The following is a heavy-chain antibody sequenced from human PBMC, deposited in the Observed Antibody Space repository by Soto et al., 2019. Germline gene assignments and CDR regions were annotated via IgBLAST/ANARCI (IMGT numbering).Heavy chain of an antibody. D-gene: IGHD3-10*01. V-gene: IGHV4-31*03. CDR3: ARGDGLLWFGELFPDAFDI. J-gene: IGHJ3*02. Sequence: ASETLSLTCTFSGGSISSGGYYWSWIRQHPGKGLEWIGYIYYSGSTYYNPSLKSRVTISVDTSKNQFSLKLSSVTAADTAVYYCARGDGLLWFGELFPDAFDIWGQGTMVTVSS. CDR1: GGSISSGGYY. CDR2: IYYSGST.